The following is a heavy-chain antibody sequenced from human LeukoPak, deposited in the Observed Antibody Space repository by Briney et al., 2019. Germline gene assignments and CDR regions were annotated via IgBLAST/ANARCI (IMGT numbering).Heavy chain of an antibody. CDR1: GFTFSRHA. CDR2: IDRRGDAT. CDR3: AKGGDELDY. Sequence: GGSLRLSCAASGFTFSRHAMSWVRQAPGRGLEWVSTIDRRGDATYYRDSVKGRFTISRDNSKSTLYLQMYSLRAEDTAIYYCAKGGDELDYWGQGTLVTVSS. V-gene: IGHV3-23*01. J-gene: IGHJ4*02. D-gene: IGHD7-27*01.